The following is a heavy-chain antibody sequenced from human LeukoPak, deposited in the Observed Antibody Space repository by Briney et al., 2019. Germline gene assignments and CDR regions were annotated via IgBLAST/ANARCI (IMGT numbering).Heavy chain of an antibody. CDR2: MNPNNSDI. D-gene: IGHD1-14*01. J-gene: IGHJ4*02. CDR3: VRVPPGTTIYAY. V-gene: IGHV1-8*01. CDR1: GYTFTSYH. Sequence: ASVKVSCTASGYTFTSYHINWVRQATGQGLEWVGWMNPNNSDIGYAQKFQGRVTMTRNTSIGTAYMELSSLRSEDTAIYYCVRVPPGTTIYAYWGQGILVTVSS.